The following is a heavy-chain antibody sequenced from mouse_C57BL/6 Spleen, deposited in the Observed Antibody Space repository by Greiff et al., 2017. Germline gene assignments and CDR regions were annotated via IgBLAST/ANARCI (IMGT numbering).Heavy chain of an antibody. J-gene: IGHJ3*01. V-gene: IGHV1-9*01. CDR1: GYTFTGYW. CDR2: ILPGSGST. D-gene: IGHD3-2*02. Sequence: VQLQESGAELMKPGASVTLSCKATGYTFTGYWIEWVKQRPGHGLEWIGEILPGSGSTNYNEKFKGKATFTADTSSTTAYMQLSSLSTEDSAIYYCASRQLSGFAYWGQGTLVTVSA. CDR3: ASRQLSGFAY.